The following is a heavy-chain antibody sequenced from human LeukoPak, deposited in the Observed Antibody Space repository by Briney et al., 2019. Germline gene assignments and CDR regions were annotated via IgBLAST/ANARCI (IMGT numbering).Heavy chain of an antibody. CDR2: IYTSGST. D-gene: IGHD3-9*01. V-gene: IGHV4-61*02. CDR3: ARNDILTGYCFDY. Sequence: PSETLSLTCTVSGGSISSGSYFWSWIRQPAGKGLEWIGRIYTSGSTNYNPSLKSRVTISVDTSKNQFSLKLSSVTAADTAVYYCARNDILTGYCFDYWGQGTLVTVSS. J-gene: IGHJ4*02. CDR1: GGSISSGSYF.